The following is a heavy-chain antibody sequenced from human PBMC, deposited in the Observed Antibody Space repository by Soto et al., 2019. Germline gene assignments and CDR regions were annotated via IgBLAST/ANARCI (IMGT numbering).Heavy chain of an antibody. CDR1: GFTFKYFA. Sequence: EVQLLESGGDLVQPGGSLRLSCAVSGFTFKYFAMSWVRQAPGKGLEWVSSISGGDGRGTYYADSVKGRFTISRDNSKSTLYLQMDSLRAEDTAVYYCAKFTRGDDDYPLDSWGQGTLATVSS. CDR2: ISGGDGRGT. CDR3: AKFTRGDDDYPLDS. J-gene: IGHJ4*02. V-gene: IGHV3-23*01. D-gene: IGHD4-17*01.